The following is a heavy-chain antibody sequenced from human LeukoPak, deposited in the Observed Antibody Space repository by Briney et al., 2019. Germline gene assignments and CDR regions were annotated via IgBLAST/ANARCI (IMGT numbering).Heavy chain of an antibody. D-gene: IGHD3-9*01. CDR2: IYSGGST. CDR1: GFTVSSNY. Sequence: GGSLRLSCAASGFTVSSNYMSWVRQAPGKGLEWVSVIYSGGSTYYADSVKGRFTISRDDSKNTLYLQMNSLRAEDTAAYYCAKGYYFDILSGYSSLDSWGQGTLVTVSS. V-gene: IGHV3-53*05. J-gene: IGHJ4*02. CDR3: AKGYYFDILSGYSSLDS.